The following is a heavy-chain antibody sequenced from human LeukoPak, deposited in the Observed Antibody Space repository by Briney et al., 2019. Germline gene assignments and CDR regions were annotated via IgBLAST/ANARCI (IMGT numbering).Heavy chain of an antibody. V-gene: IGHV3-48*03. D-gene: IGHD6-19*01. Sequence: PGGSLRLSCAASGFTFSSYEMNWVRQAPGKGLEWVSYISSSGSTIHYADSVKGRFTISRDNAKNSLYLQMNSLRAEDTAVYYCARDSVAGTFDYWGQGTLVTVSS. CDR1: GFTFSSYE. J-gene: IGHJ4*02. CDR3: ARDSVAGTFDY. CDR2: ISSSGSTI.